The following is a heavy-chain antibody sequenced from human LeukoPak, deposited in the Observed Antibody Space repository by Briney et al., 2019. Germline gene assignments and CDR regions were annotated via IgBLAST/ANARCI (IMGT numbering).Heavy chain of an antibody. D-gene: IGHD1-26*01. CDR2: ISYSGTT. V-gene: IGHV4-39*01. CDR1: GGSISSSSYY. Sequence: SETLSLTCTVSGGSISSSSYYWGWIRQPPGKGLEWIGSISYSGTTSYPPSLKSRVTISVDTSKTQFSLKLNSVTAADTAVYYCARLFDSGSFYAFDYWGQGILVTVSS. J-gene: IGHJ4*02. CDR3: ARLFDSGSFYAFDY.